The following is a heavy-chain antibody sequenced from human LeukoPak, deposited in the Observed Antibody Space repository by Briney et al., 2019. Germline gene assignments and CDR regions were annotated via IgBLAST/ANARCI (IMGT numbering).Heavy chain of an antibody. J-gene: IGHJ6*04. V-gene: IGHV3-30*18. CDR3: AKDSVCSGGSCYSNYYGMDV. CDR2: ISYDGSNK. D-gene: IGHD2-15*01. Sequence: PGGSLRLSCAAPGFTFSSYGMHWVRQAPGKGLEWVAVISYDGSNKYYAGSVKGRFTISRDNSKNTLYLQMNSLRAEDTAVYYCAKDSVCSGGSCYSNYYGMDVWGKGTTVTVSS. CDR1: GFTFSSYG.